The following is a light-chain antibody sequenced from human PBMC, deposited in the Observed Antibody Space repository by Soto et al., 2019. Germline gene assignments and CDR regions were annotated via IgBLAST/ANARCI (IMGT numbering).Light chain of an antibody. J-gene: IGKJ4*01. V-gene: IGKV3-11*01. CDR2: DTT. CDR3: QQRCSWPQYT. CDR1: QSVSNY. Sequence: ENVLTQSPATLSLSPGERATLSCRASQSVSNYLAWYQQKPGQAPRLLIYDTTNRATGIPARVSGSGSGTDFTITISGLEPEDFAVYYCQQRCSWPQYTFGGGTKVEIK.